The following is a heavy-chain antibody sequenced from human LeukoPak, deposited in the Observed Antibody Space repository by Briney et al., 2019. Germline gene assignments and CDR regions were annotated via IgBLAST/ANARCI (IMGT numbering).Heavy chain of an antibody. D-gene: IGHD3-22*01. CDR3: ARVGRDYDSSGYHNSYYFDY. CDR2: IYYSGST. J-gene: IGHJ4*02. CDR1: GGSISSYY. Sequence: SETLSLTCTVSGGSISSYYWSWIRQPPGKGLEWIGYIYYSGSTNYNPSLKSRVTISVDTSKNQFSLKLSSVTAADTAVYYCARVGRDYDSSGYHNSYYFDYWGQGTLVTVSS. V-gene: IGHV4-59*01.